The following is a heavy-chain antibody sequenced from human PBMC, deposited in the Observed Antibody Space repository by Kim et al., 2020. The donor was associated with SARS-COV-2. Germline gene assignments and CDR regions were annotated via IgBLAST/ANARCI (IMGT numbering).Heavy chain of an antibody. J-gene: IGHJ4*02. CDR3: ARGFSRRQLVRLDYFAY. V-gene: IGHV1-8*01. D-gene: IGHD6-6*01. Sequence: ASVKVSCKASGYTFTSYDINWVRQVTGQGLEWMGWMNPNSGNTGYAQKFQGRVTMTRNTSISTAYMELSSLRSEDTAVYYCARGFSRRQLVRLDYFAYWGQGTLVSVSS. CDR2: MNPNSGNT. CDR1: GYTFTSYD.